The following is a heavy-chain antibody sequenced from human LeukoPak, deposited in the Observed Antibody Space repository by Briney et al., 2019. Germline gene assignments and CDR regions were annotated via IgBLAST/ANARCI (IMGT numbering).Heavy chain of an antibody. J-gene: IGHJ3*02. CDR1: GGSLSSGNNY. V-gene: IGHV4-39*07. CDR3: ARVAFLFAFDI. CDR2: IYYSGST. Sequence: SETLSLTCSVSGGSLSSGNNYWGWIRQPPGKGLEWIGSIYYSGSTYYNPSLKSRVTISVDTSKNQFSLKLSSVTAADTAVYYCARVAFLFAFDIWGQGTMVTVSS.